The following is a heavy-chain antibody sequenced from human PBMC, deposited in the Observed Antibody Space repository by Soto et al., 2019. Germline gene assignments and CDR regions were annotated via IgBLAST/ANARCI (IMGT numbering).Heavy chain of an antibody. V-gene: IGHV1-8*01. CDR2: MNPNSGNT. CDR3: ARERSAAGTGWFDP. J-gene: IGHJ5*02. Sequence: QVQLVQSGAEVKKPGASVKVSCKASGYTFTSYDINWVRQATGQGLEWMGWMNPNSGNTGYAQKFQGRVTMTRNTSISTAYMELSSLRSENTAVYYCARERSAAGTGWFDPWGQGTLVTVSS. D-gene: IGHD6-13*01. CDR1: GYTFTSYD.